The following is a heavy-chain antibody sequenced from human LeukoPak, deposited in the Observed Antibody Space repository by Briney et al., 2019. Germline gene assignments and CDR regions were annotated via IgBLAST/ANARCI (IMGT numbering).Heavy chain of an antibody. D-gene: IGHD1-26*01. Sequence: SETLSLTCTVSGGSISSSNYYWGWIRQPPGKGLEWIASISYSGSTYYNPSVKSRVTISRDTSKNQFSLSLNSVTAADTAVYYCVRVKSGIISDSWGQGTLVTVSS. J-gene: IGHJ4*02. V-gene: IGHV4-39*07. CDR2: ISYSGST. CDR3: VRVKSGIISDS. CDR1: GGSISSSNYY.